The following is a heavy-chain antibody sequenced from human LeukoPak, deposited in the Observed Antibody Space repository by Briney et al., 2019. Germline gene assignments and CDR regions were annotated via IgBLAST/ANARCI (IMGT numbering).Heavy chain of an antibody. CDR3: ARSAEHCNNGVCFTDYYMDV. CDR1: GYTFSGSY. Sequence: ASVKVSCKASGYTFSGSYIHWVRQAPGQGLEWMGRINPNSGDTNYAQKFQGRVTMTRDTSISTAYMELSSLTSDDTAVYFCARSAEHCNNGVCFTDYYMDVWGKGTTVTVSS. J-gene: IGHJ6*03. D-gene: IGHD2-8*01. V-gene: IGHV1-2*06. CDR2: INPNSGDT.